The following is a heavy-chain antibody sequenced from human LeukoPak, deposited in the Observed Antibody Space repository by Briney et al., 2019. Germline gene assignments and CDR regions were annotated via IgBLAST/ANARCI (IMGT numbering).Heavy chain of an antibody. J-gene: IGHJ3*01. Sequence: GGSLRLSCAASRFTFDEYGMSWVRHTAGKGLECVSGINWNGRSIGYADSVKGRFTVSRDNDKSSLYLHMNSLRDEDTALYYCARAYGKWNDVYFYAFDLWGQGTMVTVSS. D-gene: IGHD1-20*01. V-gene: IGHV3-20*04. CDR1: RFTFDEYG. CDR2: INWNGRSI. CDR3: ARAYGKWNDVYFYAFDL.